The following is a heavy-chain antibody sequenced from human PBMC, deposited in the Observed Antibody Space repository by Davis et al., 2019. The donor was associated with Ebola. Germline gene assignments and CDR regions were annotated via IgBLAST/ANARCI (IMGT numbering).Heavy chain of an antibody. CDR1: GGSISRSSYY. D-gene: IGHD6-6*01. Sequence: SETLSLTCTVSGGSISRSSYYWGWIRQPPGKGLEWIGSIYYSGSTYYNSSLKSRVTISVDTSKNQFSLKLISVTAADTAVYYCARGSSSVDYFDYWGQGILVTVSS. V-gene: IGHV4-39*01. CDR2: IYYSGST. J-gene: IGHJ4*02. CDR3: ARGSSSVDYFDY.